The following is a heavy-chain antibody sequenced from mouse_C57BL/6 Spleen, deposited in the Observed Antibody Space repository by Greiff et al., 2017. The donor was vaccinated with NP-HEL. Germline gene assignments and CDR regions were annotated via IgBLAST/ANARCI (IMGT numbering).Heavy chain of an antibody. J-gene: IGHJ2*01. Sequence: QVQLQQSGAELVRPGASVTLSCKASGYTFTDYEMHWVKQTPVHGLEWIGAIDPETGGTAYNQKFKGKAILTADKSSSTAYMELRSLTSEDAAVYYCTRRTPDYFDYWGQGTTLTVSS. V-gene: IGHV1-15*01. CDR2: IDPETGGT. CDR3: TRRTPDYFDY. CDR1: GYTFTDYE.